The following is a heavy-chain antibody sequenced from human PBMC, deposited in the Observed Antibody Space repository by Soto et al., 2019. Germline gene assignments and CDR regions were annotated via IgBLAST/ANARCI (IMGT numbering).Heavy chain of an antibody. CDR3: ARGGVDYYDSSGYYFSPYYFDY. V-gene: IGHV4-30-2*01. D-gene: IGHD3-22*01. CDR1: GGSISSGGYY. Sequence: SETLSLTCTVSGGSISSGGYYWGWIRQHPGKGLEWIGYIYHSGSTYYNPSLKSRVTISVDRSKNQFSLKLSSVTAADTAVYYCARGGVDYYDSSGYYFSPYYFDYWGQGTLVTVSS. J-gene: IGHJ4*02. CDR2: IYHSGST.